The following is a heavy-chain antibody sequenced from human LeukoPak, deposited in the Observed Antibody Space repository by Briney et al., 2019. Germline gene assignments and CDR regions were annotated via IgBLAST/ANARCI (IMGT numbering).Heavy chain of an antibody. J-gene: IGHJ4*02. Sequence: ASVKVSCKASGYTFRSYALTWVRQAPGQGLEWRGGVSPYTGHTEYAQTFQGRVTMTADTSTTTSYLELRSLRSDDTAMYFCARESDYGGNYYYLDSWGQGTLVTVSS. CDR1: GYTFRSYA. CDR2: VSPYTGHT. V-gene: IGHV1-18*04. D-gene: IGHD4-23*01. CDR3: ARESDYGGNYYYLDS.